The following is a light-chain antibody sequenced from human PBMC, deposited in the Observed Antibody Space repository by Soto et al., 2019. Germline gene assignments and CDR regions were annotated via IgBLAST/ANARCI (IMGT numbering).Light chain of an antibody. CDR2: GVT. CDR1: SSDVGAYYS. V-gene: IGLV2-14*01. Sequence: QAASVSGSPGQSITISCTGTSSDVGAYYSVSWYQHHPGKAPKLIIYGVTNRPSGVSNRFSGSKSGNTASLTSSGLQAEDEADYHCSSYTSGSSHYVFGTGTKVTVL. J-gene: IGLJ1*01. CDR3: SSYTSGSSHYV.